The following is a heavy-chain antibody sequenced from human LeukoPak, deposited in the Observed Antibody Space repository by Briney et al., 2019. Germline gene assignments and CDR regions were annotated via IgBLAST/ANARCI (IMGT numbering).Heavy chain of an antibody. D-gene: IGHD2-21*01. V-gene: IGHV3-33*01. CDR1: GFTFSSYG. J-gene: IGHJ6*04. Sequence: GGSLRLSCAASGFTFSSYGVNWVRQAPGKGLEWVAVIWYDGSNKYYADSVKGRFTISRDNSKNKLYLQMNSLRAEDTAVYYCARGLQVIYGMDVWGKGTTVTVSS. CDR3: ARGLQVIYGMDV. CDR2: IWYDGSNK.